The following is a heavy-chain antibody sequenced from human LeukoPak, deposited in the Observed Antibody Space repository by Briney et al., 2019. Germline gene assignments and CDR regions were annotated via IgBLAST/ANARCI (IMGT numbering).Heavy chain of an antibody. J-gene: IGHJ4*02. CDR2: IWDDGSNK. D-gene: IGHD3-10*01. CDR3: ARDSQLLWFGELTHEFDY. CDR1: GFTFSSYG. V-gene: IGHV3-33*01. Sequence: GGSLRLSCAASGFTFSSYGMHWVRQAPGKGLEWVAVIWDDGSNKYYADSVKGRFTISRDNSKNTLYLQMNSLRAEDTAVYYCARDSQLLWFGELTHEFDYWGQGTLVTVSS.